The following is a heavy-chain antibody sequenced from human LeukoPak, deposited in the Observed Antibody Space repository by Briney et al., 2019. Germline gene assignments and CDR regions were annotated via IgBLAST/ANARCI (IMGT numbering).Heavy chain of an antibody. D-gene: IGHD3-16*02. CDR1: GGSFSGYY. CDR2: INHSGST. CDR3: ARVARLRLGELSFDY. J-gene: IGHJ4*02. V-gene: IGHV4-34*01. Sequence: SETLSLTCAVYGGSFSGYYWSWIRQPPGKGLEWIGEINHSGSTNYNPSLKSRVTISVDTSKNQFSLKLSSVTAADTAVYYCARVARLRLGELSFDYWGQGTLVTVSS.